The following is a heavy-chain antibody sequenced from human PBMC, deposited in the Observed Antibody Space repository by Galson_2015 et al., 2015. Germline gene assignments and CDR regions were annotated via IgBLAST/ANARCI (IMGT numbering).Heavy chain of an antibody. V-gene: IGHV3-21*01. CDR1: GSTFSSYS. J-gene: IGHJ6*03. Sequence: SLRLSCAASGSTFSSYSMNWVRQAPGKGLEWVSSISSSSSYIYYADSVKGRFTISRDNAKNSLYLQMNSLRAEDTAVYYCARDSEPQVYHYYYMDVWGKGTTVTVSS. CDR2: ISSSSSYI. CDR3: ARDSEPQVYHYYYMDV. D-gene: IGHD1-14*01.